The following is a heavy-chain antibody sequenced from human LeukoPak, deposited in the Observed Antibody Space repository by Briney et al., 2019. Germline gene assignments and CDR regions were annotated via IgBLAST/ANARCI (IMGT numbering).Heavy chain of an antibody. CDR1: GYTFTSYD. CDR2: MNPNSGNT. CDR3: ARGGWDIVVVPAAMNWFDP. Sequence: GASVKVSCKASGYTFTSYDINWVRQATGQGLEWMGWMNPNSGNTGYAQKFQGRVTMTRNTSISTAYMELSSLRSEDTAVYYCARGGWDIVVVPAAMNWFDPWGQGTLVTVSS. J-gene: IGHJ5*02. D-gene: IGHD2-2*01. V-gene: IGHV1-8*01.